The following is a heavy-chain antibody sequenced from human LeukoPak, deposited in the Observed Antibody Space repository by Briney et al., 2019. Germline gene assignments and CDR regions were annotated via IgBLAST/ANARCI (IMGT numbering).Heavy chain of an antibody. V-gene: IGHV3-7*01. Sequence: GGSLRLSCAASGFTFSSYWMSWVRQAPGKGLEWVANIKQDGSEKYYVDSVKGRFTISRDNAKNSLYLQMNSLRAEDTAVYYCARDTYGSGSYYEDYMDVWGKGTTVTISS. CDR1: GFTFSSYW. CDR2: IKQDGSEK. J-gene: IGHJ6*03. D-gene: IGHD3-10*01. CDR3: ARDTYGSGSYYEDYMDV.